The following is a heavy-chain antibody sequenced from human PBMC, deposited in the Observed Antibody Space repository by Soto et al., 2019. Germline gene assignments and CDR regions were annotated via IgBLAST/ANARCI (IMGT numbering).Heavy chain of an antibody. CDR2: ISAYNGNT. CDR3: ARARGYCSSTSCSAYDAFDI. Sequence: ASVKVSCKASGYTFTSYGISWVRQAPGQGLEWMGWISAYNGNTNYAQKLQGRVTMTTDTSTSTAYMELRSLRSDDTAVYYGARARGYCSSTSCSAYDAFDIWGQGTMVTVSS. J-gene: IGHJ3*02. D-gene: IGHD2-2*01. V-gene: IGHV1-18*01. CDR1: GYTFTSYG.